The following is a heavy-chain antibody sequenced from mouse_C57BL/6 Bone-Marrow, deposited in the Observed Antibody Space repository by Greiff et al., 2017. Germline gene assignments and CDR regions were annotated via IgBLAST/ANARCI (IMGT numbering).Heavy chain of an antibody. J-gene: IGHJ4*01. V-gene: IGHV6-3*01. CDR1: GFTFSNYW. CDR3: TGGNCVGRYAMDY. D-gene: IGHD2-1*01. Sequence: EVQGVESGGGLVQPGGSMKLSCVASGFTFSNYWMNWVRQSPEKGLEWVAQIRLKYDNYATHYAESVKGRFTISRGDSKSSVYLQMNNLRAEDTGIYYCTGGNCVGRYAMDYWGQGTSVTVSS. CDR2: IRLKYDNYAT.